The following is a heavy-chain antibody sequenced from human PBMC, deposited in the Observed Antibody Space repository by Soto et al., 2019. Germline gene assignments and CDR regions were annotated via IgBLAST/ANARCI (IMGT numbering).Heavy chain of an antibody. CDR1: GGSISSGDYY. CDR3: ARSYYYDSSGYTLFDY. D-gene: IGHD3-22*01. J-gene: IGHJ4*02. Sequence: SETLSLTCTVSGGSISSGDYYWSWIRQPPGKGLEWIGYIYYSGSTYYNPSLKSRVTISVDTSKNQFSLKLSSVTAADTAVYYCARSYYYDSSGYTLFDYWGQGTLVTVSS. V-gene: IGHV4-30-4*01. CDR2: IYYSGST.